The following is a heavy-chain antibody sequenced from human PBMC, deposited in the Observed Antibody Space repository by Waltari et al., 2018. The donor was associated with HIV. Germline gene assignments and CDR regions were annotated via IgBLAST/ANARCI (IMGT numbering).Heavy chain of an antibody. D-gene: IGHD6-13*01. J-gene: IGHJ6*02. CDR2: VVPIRGIT. Sequence: QVQLVQSGAEVKKPGSSVKVSCKASGGTFTSYGISWVRQAPGQGLEWMGRVVPIRGITNYAQKVQGGVEITADKATSTAYMGLRRLRSEDTAVYYCAGGAAAGNHFYYGMDVWGQGTTVTVSS. CDR1: GGTFTSYG. CDR3: AGGAAAGNHFYYGMDV. V-gene: IGHV1-69*04.